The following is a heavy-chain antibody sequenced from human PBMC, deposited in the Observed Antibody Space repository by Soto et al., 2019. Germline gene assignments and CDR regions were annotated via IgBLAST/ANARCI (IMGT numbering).Heavy chain of an antibody. CDR1: GDSVTNTNYY. Sequence: QLQLQESGPGLVKPSEPLSLTCSVSGDSVTNTNYYWGWVRQPPGKGLEWIGSIYYTGRTYYNPSLKSPGTISVDRSKNQLSLKLNSVTAADTAVYYCARRLLAPDSARFDHWGQGILVTVSS. D-gene: IGHD2-15*01. V-gene: IGHV4-39*01. CDR3: ARRLLAPDSARFDH. CDR2: IYYTGRT. J-gene: IGHJ4*02.